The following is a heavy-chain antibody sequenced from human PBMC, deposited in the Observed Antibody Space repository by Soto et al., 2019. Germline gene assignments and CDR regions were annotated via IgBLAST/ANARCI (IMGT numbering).Heavy chain of an antibody. Sequence: SVKVCLKASGGTFISYAISWVRQAPGQGLEWMGGIIPIFGTANYAQKFQGRVTITADESTSTAYMELSSLRSEDTAVYYCARDYVARAFDIWGQGTMVTVSS. D-gene: IGHD5-12*01. V-gene: IGHV1-69*13. J-gene: IGHJ3*02. CDR2: IIPIFGTA. CDR1: GGTFISYA. CDR3: ARDYVARAFDI.